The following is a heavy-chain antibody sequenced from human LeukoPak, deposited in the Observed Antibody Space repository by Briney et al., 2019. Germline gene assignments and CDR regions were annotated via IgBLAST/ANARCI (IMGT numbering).Heavy chain of an antibody. CDR3: ARDPPYDYVWGSYRPQLDY. J-gene: IGHJ4*02. CDR1: GYTFTSYG. CDR2: ISAYNGNT. V-gene: IGHV1-18*01. Sequence: ASVKVSCKASGYTFTSYGISWVRQAPGQGLEWMGWISAYNGNTNYAQKLQGRVTMTTDTSTSTAYMELRSLRSDDTAVYYCARDPPYDYVWGSYRPQLDYWGQGILVTVSS. D-gene: IGHD3-16*02.